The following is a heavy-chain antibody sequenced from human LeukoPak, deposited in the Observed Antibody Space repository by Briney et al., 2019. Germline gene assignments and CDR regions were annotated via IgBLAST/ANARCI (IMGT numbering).Heavy chain of an antibody. Sequence: GGSLRLSCAASGFTFSSYWMQWVRQAPGKGLVWVSRINSDGSSTSYADSVKGRFTISRDNAKNTLYLQMNSLRAEDTAVYYCARRIAVAGNFDYWGQGTLVTVSS. CDR1: GFTFSSYW. V-gene: IGHV3-74*01. CDR3: ARRIAVAGNFDY. J-gene: IGHJ4*02. CDR2: INSDGSST. D-gene: IGHD6-19*01.